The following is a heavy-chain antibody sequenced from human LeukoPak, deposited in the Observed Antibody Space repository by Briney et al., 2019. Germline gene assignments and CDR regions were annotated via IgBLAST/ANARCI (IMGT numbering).Heavy chain of an antibody. V-gene: IGHV4-4*07. CDR3: ARADRITMVRGVILFDY. CDR2: IYTSGST. J-gene: IGHJ4*02. D-gene: IGHD3-10*01. CDR1: GGSISSYY. Sequence: SETLSLTCTVSGGSISSYYWSWIRQPAGKGLEWIGRIYTSGSTNYNPSLKSRVTMSVDTSKNQFSLKLSSVTAADTAVYYCARADRITMVRGVILFDYWGQGTLVTVSS.